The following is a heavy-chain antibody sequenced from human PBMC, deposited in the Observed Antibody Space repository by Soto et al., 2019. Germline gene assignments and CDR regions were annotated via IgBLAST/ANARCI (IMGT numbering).Heavy chain of an antibody. CDR1: GCAMSSGGYY. Sequence: HVQLQESGPGLVKHSQNLSLTCTVSGCAMSSGGYYWSWILQHPGKVMEWIGNIYYSGSTYYNPSLKSRVTLSVYPPTNHFSLKLSSVTAAQTAVYSCARGGYCSGGSRYLGPLGYWGEGALVAVSS. J-gene: IGHJ4*02. V-gene: IGHV4-31*03. CDR2: IYYSGST. CDR3: ARGGYCSGGSRYLGPLGY. D-gene: IGHD2-15*01.